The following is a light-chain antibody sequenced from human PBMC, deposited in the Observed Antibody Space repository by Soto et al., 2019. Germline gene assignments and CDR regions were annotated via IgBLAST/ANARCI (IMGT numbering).Light chain of an antibody. V-gene: IGKV3-20*01. Sequence: EMVLRESPDTLSLSPGEAASLACRASQSIRHRYLAWYQQRPGQAPRLRIHGANSRASGIPDRFRGGGSGTDFAVTISTLERDDFAVYYCQHYGTSSSTFGQGTKLEI. J-gene: IGKJ2*01. CDR2: GAN. CDR1: QSIRHRY. CDR3: QHYGTSSST.